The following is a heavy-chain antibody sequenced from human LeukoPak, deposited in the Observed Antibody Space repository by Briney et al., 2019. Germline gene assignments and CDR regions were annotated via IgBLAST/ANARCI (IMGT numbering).Heavy chain of an antibody. CDR2: IYTSGST. CDR3: ARGVVVVAATLYSWFDP. Sequence: SETLSLTCTVSGGSISSYYWSWIRQPAGKGLEWIGRIYTSGSTNYNPSLKSRVTMSVDTSKNQFSLKLSSVTAADTAVYYCARGVVVVAATLYSWFDPWGQGTLVTVSS. D-gene: IGHD2-15*01. V-gene: IGHV4-4*07. CDR1: GGSISSYY. J-gene: IGHJ5*02.